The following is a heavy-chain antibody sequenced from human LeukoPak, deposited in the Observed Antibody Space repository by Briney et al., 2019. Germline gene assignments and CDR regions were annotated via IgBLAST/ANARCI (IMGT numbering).Heavy chain of an antibody. D-gene: IGHD1-14*01. J-gene: IGHJ6*02. CDR2: INSDGSST. CDR1: GFTFSSYW. Sequence: GGSLRLSCAASGFTFSSYWMHWVRQAPGKGLVWVSRINSDGSSTSYADSVKGRFTISRDNAKNTLYLQMNSLRAEDTAVYYCAREPGRYYYYGMDVWGQGTTVTVSS. V-gene: IGHV3-74*01. CDR3: AREPGRYYYYGMDV.